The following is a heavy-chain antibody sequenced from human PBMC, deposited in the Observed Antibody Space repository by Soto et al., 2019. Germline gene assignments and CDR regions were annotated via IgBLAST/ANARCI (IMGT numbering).Heavy chain of an antibody. D-gene: IGHD4-17*01. CDR3: ARWTMVTYFDS. V-gene: IGHV4-59*11. J-gene: IGHJ4*02. CDR1: GDSIDSHY. CDR2: AYYSGST. Sequence: SEPMSLTCIVSGDSIDSHYWRWIRQPPGKGLEWIGYAYYSGSTNYNPSLKSRVTISVDTSKNQFSLKLSSVTAADTAVYYCARWTMVTYFDSWGQGTLVTVSS.